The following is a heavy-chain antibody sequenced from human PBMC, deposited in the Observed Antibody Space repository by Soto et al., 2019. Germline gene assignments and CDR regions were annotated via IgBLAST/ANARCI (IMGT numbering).Heavy chain of an antibody. CDR3: ASWHEREHAYDV. CDR1: GLTVSGKKY. Sequence: DVQLVESGGGLIQPGESLRLSCAAFGLTVSGKKYVAWVRQAPGKGLEWISALYDVNGTYYADSVKGRFTTSSDSSKTTVYLQMNGLRPDDTAVYYCASWHEREHAYDVWGRGTTVTVSS. V-gene: IGHV3-53*01. J-gene: IGHJ3*01. CDR2: LYDVNGT. D-gene: IGHD1-1*01.